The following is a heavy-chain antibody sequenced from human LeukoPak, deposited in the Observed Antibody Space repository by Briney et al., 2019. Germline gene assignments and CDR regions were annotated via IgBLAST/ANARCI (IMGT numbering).Heavy chain of an antibody. CDR1: GYTFTGYY. V-gene: IGHV1-2*02. CDR3: ARDQAAAAGKLIDYYYYYMDV. J-gene: IGHJ6*03. D-gene: IGHD6-13*01. Sequence: ASVKVSCKASGYTFTGYYMHWVRQAPGQGLEWMGWINPNSGGTNYAQKFQGRVTMTTDTSTSTAYMELRSLRSDDTAVYYCARDQAAAAGKLIDYYYYYMDVWGKGTTVTVSS. CDR2: INPNSGGT.